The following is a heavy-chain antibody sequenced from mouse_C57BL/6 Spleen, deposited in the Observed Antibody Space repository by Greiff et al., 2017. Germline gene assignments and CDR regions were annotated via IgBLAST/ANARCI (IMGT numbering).Heavy chain of an antibody. V-gene: IGHV5-4*03. CDR1: GFTFSSYA. CDR3: APDYPWFAY. CDR2: ISDGGSYT. D-gene: IGHD2-4*01. J-gene: IGHJ3*01. Sequence: EVKLVESGGGLVKPGGSLKLSCAASGFTFSSYAMSWVRQTPEKRLEWVATISDGGSYTYYPDNVKGRFTISRDNAKNNLYLQMSHLKSEDTAMYYCAPDYPWFAYWGQGTLVTVSA.